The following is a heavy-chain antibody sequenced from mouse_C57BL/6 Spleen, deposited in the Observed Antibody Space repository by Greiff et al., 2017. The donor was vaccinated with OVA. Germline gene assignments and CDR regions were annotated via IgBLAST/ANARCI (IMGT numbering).Heavy chain of an antibody. D-gene: IGHD1-1*01. Sequence: DVKLQESGPVLVKPGASVKMSCKASGYTFTDYYMNWVKQSHGKSLEWIGVINPYNGGTSYNQKFKGKATLTVDKSSSTAYMELNSLTSEDSAVYYCAREESYYGSEGFAYWGQGTLVTVSA. J-gene: IGHJ3*01. CDR2: INPYNGGT. CDR1: GYTFTDYY. CDR3: AREESYYGSEGFAY. V-gene: IGHV1-19*01.